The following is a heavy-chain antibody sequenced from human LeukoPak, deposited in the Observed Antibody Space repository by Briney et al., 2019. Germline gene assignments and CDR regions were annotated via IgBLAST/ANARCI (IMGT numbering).Heavy chain of an antibody. CDR2: IGTAGDT. Sequence: PGGSLRLSCAASGFTFSSYDMHWVRQATGKGLEWVSAIGTAGDTYYPGSVKGRFTISRENAKNSLYLQMNSLRAGDTAVYYCARFAAVAGRFDYWGQGTLVTVSS. D-gene: IGHD6-19*01. CDR3: ARFAAVAGRFDY. V-gene: IGHV3-13*01. J-gene: IGHJ4*02. CDR1: GFTFSSYD.